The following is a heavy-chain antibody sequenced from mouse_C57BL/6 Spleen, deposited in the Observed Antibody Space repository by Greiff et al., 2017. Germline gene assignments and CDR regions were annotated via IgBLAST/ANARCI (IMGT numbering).Heavy chain of an antibody. CDR2: INPSTGGT. J-gene: IGHJ2*01. CDR3: ARGVYGPYYFDY. D-gene: IGHD2-10*02. V-gene: IGHV1-42*01. CDR1: GYSFTGYY. Sequence: VQLQQSGPELVKPGASVKISCKASGYSFTGYYMNWVKQSPEKSLEWIGEINPSTGGTTYNQKFKAKATLTVDKSSSTAYMQLKSLTSEDSAVYYCARGVYGPYYFDYWGQGTTLTVSS.